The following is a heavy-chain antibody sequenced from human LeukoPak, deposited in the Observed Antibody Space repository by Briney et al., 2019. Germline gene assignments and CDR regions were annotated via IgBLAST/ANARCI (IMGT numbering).Heavy chain of an antibody. D-gene: IGHD3-16*02. CDR2: MNANSGNT. CDR1: GYTFTSYG. V-gene: IGHV1-8*01. Sequence: ASVTVSFTASGYTFTSYGINWVRQAPGQGLERVGWMNANSGNTGYAQKFQGRVTITRNTSISTAYMELSSLRSDDPAVYYCARDRTRWERDLSFDYWGQGTLVTVSS. CDR3: ARDRTRWERDLSFDY. J-gene: IGHJ4*02.